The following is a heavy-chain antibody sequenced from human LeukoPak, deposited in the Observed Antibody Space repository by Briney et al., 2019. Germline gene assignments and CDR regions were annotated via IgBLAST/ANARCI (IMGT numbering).Heavy chain of an antibody. D-gene: IGHD3-22*01. J-gene: IGHJ4*02. CDR2: IYTSGST. Sequence: SETLSLTCTVSGGSISSYYWSWIRQPAGKGLEWIGRIYTSGSTNYNPSLKSRVTMSVDTSKNQFSLKLSSVTAADTAVYYCARDGEYYYDSGLSYYFDYWGQGTLVTVSS. CDR1: GGSISSYY. CDR3: ARDGEYYYDSGLSYYFDY. V-gene: IGHV4-4*07.